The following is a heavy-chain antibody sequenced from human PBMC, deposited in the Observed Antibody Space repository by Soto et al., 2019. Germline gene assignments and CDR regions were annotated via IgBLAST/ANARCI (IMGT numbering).Heavy chain of an antibody. V-gene: IGHV3-30*18. CDR2: ISYDGSNK. Sequence: GGSLRLSCTASGFSFSSYAMTWVRQAPGKGLEWVAVISYDGSNKYYADSVKGRFTISRDNSKNTLYLQMNSLRAEDTAVYYCAKANSGYKTGAPYYWGQGTLVTVSS. J-gene: IGHJ4*02. D-gene: IGHD3-22*01. CDR1: GFSFSSYA. CDR3: AKANSGYKTGAPYY.